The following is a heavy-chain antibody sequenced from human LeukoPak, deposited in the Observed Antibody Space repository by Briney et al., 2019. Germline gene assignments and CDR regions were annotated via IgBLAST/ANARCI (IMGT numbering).Heavy chain of an antibody. Sequence: PSETLSLTCTVSGVSISSHYWSWIRQPPGKGLEWIGYIYYSGSTNYNPSLKSRVTISVDTSKSQFSLKLRSVTAADTAVYYCARVSGGNSDYFDHWGQGTLVTVSS. CDR2: IYYSGST. CDR1: GVSISSHY. D-gene: IGHD2-21*01. CDR3: ARVSGGNSDYFDH. J-gene: IGHJ4*02. V-gene: IGHV4-59*08.